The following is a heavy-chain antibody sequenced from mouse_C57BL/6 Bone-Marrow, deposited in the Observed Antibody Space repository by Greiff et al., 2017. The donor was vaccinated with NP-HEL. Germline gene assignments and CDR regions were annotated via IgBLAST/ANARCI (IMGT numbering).Heavy chain of an antibody. Sequence: VQLQQPGAELVRPGTSVKLSCKASGYTFTSYWMHWVKQRPGQGLEWIGVIDPSDSYTNYNQKFKGKATLTVDTSSSTAYMQLSSLTSEDSAVYYCASRYDFDYWGQGTTLTVSS. CDR1: GYTFTSYW. D-gene: IGHD2-14*01. CDR3: ASRYDFDY. V-gene: IGHV1-59*01. CDR2: IDPSDSYT. J-gene: IGHJ2*01.